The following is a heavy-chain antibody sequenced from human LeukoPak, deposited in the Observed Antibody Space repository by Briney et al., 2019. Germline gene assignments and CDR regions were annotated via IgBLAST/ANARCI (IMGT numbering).Heavy chain of an antibody. Sequence: ASVKVSCKASGGTFSRYAISWVRQAPGQGLEWMGGIIPVLGTTNYAQTFQNKVTITADESTSTVYMELSSLRSEDTAVYHCARDGSSSGWFDPWGQGTLVTVSS. CDR1: GGTFSRYA. V-gene: IGHV1-69*13. CDR3: ARDGSSSGWFDP. CDR2: IIPVLGTT. D-gene: IGHD6-6*01. J-gene: IGHJ5*02.